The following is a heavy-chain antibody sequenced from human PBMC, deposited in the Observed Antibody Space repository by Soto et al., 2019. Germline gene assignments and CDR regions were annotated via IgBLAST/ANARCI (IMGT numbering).Heavy chain of an antibody. D-gene: IGHD1-1*01. V-gene: IGHV3-20*01. CDR3: ARKAHWQYWYFDL. J-gene: IGHJ2*01. Sequence: EVQLVESGGSVIRPGGSLRLSCAASGFAFQNHGMAWVRQVPGKGLAWVAGISGSGVNAGYADSVKGRFTISRDNGENYLYLEINNLGVADTALYHCARKAHWQYWYFDLWGRGTLVTVSS. CDR1: GFAFQNHG. CDR2: ISGSGVNA.